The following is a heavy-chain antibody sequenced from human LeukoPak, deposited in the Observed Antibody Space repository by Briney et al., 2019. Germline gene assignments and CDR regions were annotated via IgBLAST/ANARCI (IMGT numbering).Heavy chain of an antibody. V-gene: IGHV3-23*01. CDR2: ISGSGGST. CDR3: AKWGCSSTSCYTGFDY. CDR1: GFTFSSYA. D-gene: IGHD2-2*02. Sequence: GGSLRLSCAASGFTFSSYAMSWVRQAPGKGLEWVSAISGSGGSTYYTDSVKGRFTISRDNSKNTLYLQMNSLRAEDTAVYYCAKWGCSSTSCYTGFDYWGQGTLVTVSS. J-gene: IGHJ4*02.